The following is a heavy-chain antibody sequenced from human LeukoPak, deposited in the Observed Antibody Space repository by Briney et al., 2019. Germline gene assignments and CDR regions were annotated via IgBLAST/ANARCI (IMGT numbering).Heavy chain of an antibody. J-gene: IGHJ3*02. CDR2: INTKTGTP. CDR3: ARRSPSADAFDI. Sequence: ASVKVSCKASGYTFNRNAINWVRQAPGQGLEWMGWINTKTGTPTYAQGFTGRFVFSLDISVTTAYLQLSNLKAEDTAFYYCARRSPSADAFDIWGQGTMVTVSS. V-gene: IGHV7-4-1*02. CDR1: GYTFNRNA.